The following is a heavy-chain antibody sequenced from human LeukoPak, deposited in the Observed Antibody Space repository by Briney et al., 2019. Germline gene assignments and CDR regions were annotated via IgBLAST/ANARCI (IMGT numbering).Heavy chain of an antibody. J-gene: IGHJ4*02. CDR3: ARGVDYYGV. CDR2: INHSGRT. CDR1: GGSFSGYY. V-gene: IGHV4-34*01. D-gene: IGHD3-10*01. Sequence: PSETLSLTCAVYGGSFSGYYWNWIRQPPGKGLEWIGEINHSGRTNYNPSLKSRVTISVDTSKEQFSLKLSSVTAADTAVYYCARGVDYYGVWGQGTLVTVSS.